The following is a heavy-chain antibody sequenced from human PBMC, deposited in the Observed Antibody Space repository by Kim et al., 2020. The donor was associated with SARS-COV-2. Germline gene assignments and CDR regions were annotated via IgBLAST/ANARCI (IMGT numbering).Heavy chain of an antibody. J-gene: IGHJ6*02. CDR2: IIPIFGTA. CDR3: AREGLDGSGSYYRLYYYYGMDV. CDR1: GGTFSSYA. V-gene: IGHV1-69*13. Sequence: SVKVSCKASGGTFSSYAISWVRQAPGQGLEWMGGIIPIFGTANYAQKFQGRVTITADESTSTAYMELSSLRSEDTAVYYCAREGLDGSGSYYRLYYYYGMDVWGQGTTVTVSS. D-gene: IGHD3-10*01.